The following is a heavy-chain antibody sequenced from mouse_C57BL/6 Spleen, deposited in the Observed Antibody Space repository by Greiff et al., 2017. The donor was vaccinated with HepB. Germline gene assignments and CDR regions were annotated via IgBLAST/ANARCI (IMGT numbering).Heavy chain of an antibody. CDR1: GYSFTGYY. Sequence: EVQLQQSGPELVKPGASVKISCKASGYSFTGYYMNWVKQSPEKSLEWIGEINPSTGGTTYNQKFKAKATLTVDKSSSTAYMQLKSLTSEDSAVYYCARGRQLSPTGAMDYWGQGTSVTVSS. CDR3: ARGRQLSPTGAMDY. CDR2: INPSTGGT. V-gene: IGHV1-42*01. J-gene: IGHJ4*01. D-gene: IGHD3-2*02.